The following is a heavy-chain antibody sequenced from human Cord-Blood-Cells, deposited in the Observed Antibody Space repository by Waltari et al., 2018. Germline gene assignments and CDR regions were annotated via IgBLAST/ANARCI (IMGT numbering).Heavy chain of an antibody. V-gene: IGHV1-8*01. CDR2: MNPNNGNT. Sequence: QVQLVQSGAEVKKPGASVKVSCKASGYTFTSYDINWVRQATGQGLEWMGLMNPNNGNTGYAQQFQGRVTMTRNTSISTAYMELSSLRSEDTAVYYCARQKDPSPFYYYYYGMDVWGQGTTVTVSS. CDR3: ARQKDPSPFYYYYYGMDV. CDR1: GYTFTSYD. J-gene: IGHJ6*02.